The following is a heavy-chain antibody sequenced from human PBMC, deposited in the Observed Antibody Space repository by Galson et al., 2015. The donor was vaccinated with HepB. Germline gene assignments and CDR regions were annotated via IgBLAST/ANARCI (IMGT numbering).Heavy chain of an antibody. D-gene: IGHD2-15*01. Sequence: SLRLSCAASGFTFNDYYMNWVRQAPGKGLEWVSSISSSSTIYYADSVKGRFTISRDNAKNSLYLQMNSLRAEDTAVYYCARSSSWSSGGSCYSVPNAFDIWGQGTMVTVSS. CDR2: ISSSSTI. J-gene: IGHJ3*02. CDR3: ARSSSWSSGGSCYSVPNAFDI. CDR1: GFTFNDYY. V-gene: IGHV3-69-1*01.